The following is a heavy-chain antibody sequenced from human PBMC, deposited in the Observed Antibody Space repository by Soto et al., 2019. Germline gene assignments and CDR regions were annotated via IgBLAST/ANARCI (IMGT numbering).Heavy chain of an antibody. CDR1: GLTFSKFE. J-gene: IGHJ4*02. V-gene: IGHV3-48*03. Sequence: EVQMVESGGGLVQPGGSLRLSCEVSGLTFSKFEMTWVRQAPGQGLEWVSSISSDGATIYYADSVKGRFTISRDNDKNLRYLQMNSLKGEDTATYYGVRVGMVARPYWGQGTPVTVSS. D-gene: IGHD2-8*01. CDR2: ISSDGATI. CDR3: VRVGMVARPY.